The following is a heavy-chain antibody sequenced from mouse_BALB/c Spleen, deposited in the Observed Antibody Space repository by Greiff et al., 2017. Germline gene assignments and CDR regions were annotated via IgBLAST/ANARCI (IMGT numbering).Heavy chain of an antibody. CDR2: ISDGGSYT. CDR3: ARGLTTVVADYAMDY. CDR1: GFTFSDYY. Sequence: EVHLVESGGGLVKPGGSLKLSCAASGFTFSDYYMYWVRQTPEKRLEWVATISDGGSYTYYPDSVKGRFTISRDNAKNNLYLQMSSLKSEDTAMYYCARGLTTVVADYAMDYWGQGTSVTVSS. D-gene: IGHD1-1*01. V-gene: IGHV5-4*02. J-gene: IGHJ4*01.